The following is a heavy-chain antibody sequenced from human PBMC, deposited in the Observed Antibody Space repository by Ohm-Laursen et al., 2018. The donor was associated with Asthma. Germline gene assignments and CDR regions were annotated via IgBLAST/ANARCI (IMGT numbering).Heavy chain of an antibody. V-gene: IGHV1-46*01. CDR2: INPSGGST. J-gene: IGHJ4*02. CDR1: GYTFTSYY. CDR3: AREGTWSTTVAGILLY. D-gene: IGHD6-19*01. Sequence: SVKVSCKASGYTFTSYYMHWVRQAPGQGLEWMGIINPSGGSTSYAQKFQGRVTMTRDTSTSTVYMELSSLRSEDTAVYYCAREGTWSTTVAGILLYWGQGTLVTVSS.